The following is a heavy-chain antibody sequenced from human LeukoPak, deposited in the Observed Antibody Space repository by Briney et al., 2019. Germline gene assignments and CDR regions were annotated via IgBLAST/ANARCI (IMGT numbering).Heavy chain of an antibody. D-gene: IGHD4-17*01. CDR1: GGSLSGYY. Sequence: SETLSLTCAVYGGSLSGYYWSWIRQPPGKGLEWIGEINHSGSTNYNPSLKSRVTISVDTSKNQLSLKLSSMTAADTAVYYCARDSSTVTTRHFDYWGQGTLVTVSS. V-gene: IGHV4-34*01. J-gene: IGHJ4*02. CDR2: INHSGST. CDR3: ARDSSTVTTRHFDY.